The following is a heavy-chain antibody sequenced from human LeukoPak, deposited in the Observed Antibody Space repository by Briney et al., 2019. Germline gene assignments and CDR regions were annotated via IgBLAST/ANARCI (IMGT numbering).Heavy chain of an antibody. D-gene: IGHD4-17*01. CDR3: TRPTLDLGDPIDY. CDR2: IYTGDSDI. J-gene: IGHJ4*02. CDR1: GYSFTSYW. V-gene: IGHV5-51*01. Sequence: GESLKISCKGSGYSFTSYWIGWVRQMPGKGLEWMGIIYTGDSDIRYSPSFQGQVTISVDKSISTAYLQWSSLKPSDTAIYYCTRPTLDLGDPIDYWGQGTLVTVSS.